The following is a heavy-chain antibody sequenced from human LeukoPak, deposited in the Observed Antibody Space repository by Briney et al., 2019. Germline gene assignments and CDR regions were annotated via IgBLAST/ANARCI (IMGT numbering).Heavy chain of an antibody. CDR2: IYYSGST. CDR3: ASIPISSRYYFDY. J-gene: IGHJ4*02. CDR1: GGSISSSSYY. V-gene: IGHV4-39*01. D-gene: IGHD2-2*02. Sequence: SETLSLTCTVSGGSISSSSYYWGWIRQPPGKGLEWFGSIYYSGSTYYNPSPKSRVTISVDTSKNQFSLKLSSVTAADTAVYYCASIPISSRYYFDYWGQGTLVTVSS.